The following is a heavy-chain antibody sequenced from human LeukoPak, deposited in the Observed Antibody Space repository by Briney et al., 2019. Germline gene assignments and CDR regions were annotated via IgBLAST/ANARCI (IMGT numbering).Heavy chain of an antibody. CDR1: RFTFSDYY. CDR2: ISSSSSYT. J-gene: IGHJ4*02. CDR3: ARVGDIVGADYYFDH. Sequence: PGGSLRLSRAASRFTFSDYYMSWIRQAPGKGLEWVSYISSSSSYTNYADSVKGRFTISRDNAKNSLYLQMNSLRAEDTAVYYCARVGDIVGADYYFDHWGQGTLVTVSS. D-gene: IGHD1-26*01. V-gene: IGHV3-11*05.